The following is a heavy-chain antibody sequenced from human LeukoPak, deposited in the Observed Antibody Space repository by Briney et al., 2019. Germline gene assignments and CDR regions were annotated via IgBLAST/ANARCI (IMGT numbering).Heavy chain of an antibody. Sequence: GGSLRLSCEASGFTFTDYYLSWIRPAPGEGLGWVSYIISTGNIIYHTDSVKGRFTISRDNAKNSLYLQTTSLRAEHTAVYYCARSAGPTDSDGSGRPVDSWGQGAPVTVSS. V-gene: IGHV3-11*01. CDR1: GFTFTDYY. CDR2: IISTGNII. CDR3: ARSAGPTDSDGSGRPVDS. J-gene: IGHJ4*02. D-gene: IGHD3-10*01.